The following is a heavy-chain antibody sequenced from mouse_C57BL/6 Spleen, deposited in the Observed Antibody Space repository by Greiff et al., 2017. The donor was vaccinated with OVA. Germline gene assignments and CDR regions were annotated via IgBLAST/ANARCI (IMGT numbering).Heavy chain of an antibody. CDR2: INYDGSST. CDR1: GFTFSDYY. Sequence: EVQVVESEGGLVQPGSSMKLSCTASGFTFSDYYMAWVRQVPEKGLEWVANINYDGSSTYYLDSLKSRFIISRDNAKNILYLQMSSLKSEDTATYYCARGGSYYFDYWGQGTTLTVSS. CDR3: ARGGSYYFDY. J-gene: IGHJ2*01. V-gene: IGHV5-16*01.